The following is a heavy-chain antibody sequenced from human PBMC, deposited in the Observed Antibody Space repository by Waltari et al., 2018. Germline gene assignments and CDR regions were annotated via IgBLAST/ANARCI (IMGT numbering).Heavy chain of an antibody. J-gene: IGHJ3*02. CDR2: IYYSGGT. CDR3: ARAGIHDAFDI. Sequence: QLQLQESGPGLVKPSEPLSLTCTVSGGPISSRSYYWGWIRQPPGKGLEWIGGIYYSGGTYNNQSVNSRVTISVDTSKNQFSLKLSSVTAADTAVYYCARAGIHDAFDIWGQGTMVTVSS. V-gene: IGHV4-39*01. CDR1: GGPISSRSYY. D-gene: IGHD6-13*01.